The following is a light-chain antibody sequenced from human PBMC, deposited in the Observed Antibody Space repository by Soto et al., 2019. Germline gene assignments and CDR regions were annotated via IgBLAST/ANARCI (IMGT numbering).Light chain of an antibody. CDR2: AAS. Sequence: DIQMTQSPSSLSASVGDRVTISCRASQSVNKYLNWYQQKPGNVPTLLIYAASTLQGGVLSRFNGCGFGTDVTVTISNLQPEDFATYYCQQRFSTPRSFGGGTKVEIK. J-gene: IGKJ4*01. CDR3: QQRFSTPRS. CDR1: QSVNKY. V-gene: IGKV1-39*01.